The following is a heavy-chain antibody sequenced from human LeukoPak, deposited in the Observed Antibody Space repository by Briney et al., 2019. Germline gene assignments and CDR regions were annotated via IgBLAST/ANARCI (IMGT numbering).Heavy chain of an antibody. J-gene: IGHJ1*01. Sequence: GGSLRLSCVASGFTFSSHAMHWVRQAPGKGLEYVSVVSSNGGTTYYASSVKGRFTISRDNSKNTLYLQMNSLRVEDTAMYYCARDWELRLWGQGTLVTVSS. CDR1: GFTFSSHA. D-gene: IGHD1-26*01. CDR2: VSSNGGTT. CDR3: ARDWELRL. V-gene: IGHV3-64*01.